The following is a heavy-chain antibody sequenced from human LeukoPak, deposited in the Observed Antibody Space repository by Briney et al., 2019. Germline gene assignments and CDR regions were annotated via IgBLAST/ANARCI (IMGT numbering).Heavy chain of an antibody. Sequence: QAGGSLRLSCAASGFTFSSYGMHWVRQAPGKGLEWVAVISYDGSNKYYADSVKGRFTISRDNSKNTLYLQMNSLRAEDTAVYYCARESLSSSGWYEGGDYWGQGTLVTVSS. D-gene: IGHD6-19*01. CDR1: GFTFSSYG. CDR3: ARESLSSSGWYEGGDY. CDR2: ISYDGSNK. V-gene: IGHV3-30*03. J-gene: IGHJ4*02.